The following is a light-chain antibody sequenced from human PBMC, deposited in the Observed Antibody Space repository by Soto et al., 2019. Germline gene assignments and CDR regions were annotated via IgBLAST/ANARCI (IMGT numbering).Light chain of an antibody. CDR3: QQYGSSPPIT. CDR2: GAS. Sequence: ELGWTRSPETLSLPPGERATLSCRASQSVSSSYLAWYQQKPGQAPRLLIYGASSRATGIPDRFSGSGSGTDFTLTISRLEPEDFAVYYCQQYGSSPPITFGQGTRLEI. V-gene: IGKV3-20*01. J-gene: IGKJ5*01. CDR1: QSVSSSY.